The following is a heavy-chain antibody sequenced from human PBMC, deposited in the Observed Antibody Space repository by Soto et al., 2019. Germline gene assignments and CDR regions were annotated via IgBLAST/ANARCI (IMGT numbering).Heavy chain of an antibody. D-gene: IGHD2-21*01. CDR2: INPSSGDT. Sequence: GASVKVSCKASGYTFINFFIQWVRHAPGQGLEWMGWINPSSGDTQYVEKFQDRVTMTRDASISTAHMELRRLTTDDTAVYYCVRGLRWRDLDLWG. V-gene: IGHV1-2*02. J-gene: IGHJ4*01. CDR1: GYTFINFF. CDR3: VRGLRWRDLDL.